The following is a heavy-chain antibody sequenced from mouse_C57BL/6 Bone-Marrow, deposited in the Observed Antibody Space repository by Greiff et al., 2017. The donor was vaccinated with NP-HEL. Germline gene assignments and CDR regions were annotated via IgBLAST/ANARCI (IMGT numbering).Heavy chain of an antibody. Sequence: VQLQQSGPELVKPGASVKISCKASGYAFSSSWMNWVKQRPGKGLEWIGRIYPGDGDTNYNGKFKGKATLTADKSSSTAYMQLSSLTSEDSAVYFCARRLDAMDYWGQGTSVTVSS. CDR1: GYAFSSSW. CDR2: IYPGDGDT. V-gene: IGHV1-82*01. D-gene: IGHD3-2*02. J-gene: IGHJ4*01. CDR3: ARRLDAMDY.